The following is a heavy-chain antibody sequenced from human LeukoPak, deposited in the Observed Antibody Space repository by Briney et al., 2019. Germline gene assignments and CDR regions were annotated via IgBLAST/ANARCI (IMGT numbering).Heavy chain of an antibody. CDR3: ARSPAHWDYYYGMDV. D-gene: IGHD7-27*01. CDR2: ISSSGSTI. J-gene: IGHJ6*02. CDR1: EFTFSSYW. V-gene: IGHV3-48*04. Sequence: GGSLRLSCAASEFTFSSYWMSWVRQAPGKGLEWVSYISSSGSTIYYADSVKGRFTISRDNAKNSLYLQMNSLRAEDTAVYYCARSPAHWDYYYGMDVWGQGTTVTVSS.